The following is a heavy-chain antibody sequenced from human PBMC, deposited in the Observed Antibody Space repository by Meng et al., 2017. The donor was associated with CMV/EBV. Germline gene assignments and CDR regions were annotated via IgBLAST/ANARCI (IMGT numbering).Heavy chain of an antibody. CDR2: ISDDGGTT. CDR1: GFRFSDYY. D-gene: IGHD2-8*01. Sequence: LRLSCAASGFRFSDYYMGWIRQAPGKGLEWVPYISDDGGTTYYADSVKGRFTISRDNAKNSLYLQMNSLRAEDTAVYYCARDLNGFDYWGQGTLVTVSS. V-gene: IGHV3-11*01. CDR3: ARDLNGFDY. J-gene: IGHJ4*02.